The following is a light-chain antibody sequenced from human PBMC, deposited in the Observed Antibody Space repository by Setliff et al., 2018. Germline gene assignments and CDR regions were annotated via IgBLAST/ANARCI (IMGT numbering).Light chain of an antibody. Sequence: QSVLSQPASVSGSPGQSITISCTGTSSDVGDYDSVPWYQQHPGKAPKLMIYEVSNRPSGVSNRFSGSKSANAASLTISGLQAEDEADYYCTSYTRSDSYVFGTGTKVTVL. CDR2: EVS. CDR1: SSDVGDYDS. CDR3: TSYTRSDSYV. J-gene: IGLJ1*01. V-gene: IGLV2-14*01.